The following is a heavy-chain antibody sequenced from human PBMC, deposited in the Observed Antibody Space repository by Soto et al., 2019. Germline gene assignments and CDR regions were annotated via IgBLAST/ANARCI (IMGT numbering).Heavy chain of an antibody. CDR2: IYYRGST. J-gene: IGHJ4*02. CDR1: AGAFSSGTVY. V-gene: IGHV4-61*01. Sequence: PSETLSLTCTVSAGAFSSGTVYWSRIRQPPGKGLEGSGYIYYRGSTNYNRSLKGRDTIPVATAKSQCSLTLSSMTAADTAVYYCASRCSRTSLGVEAQEYWGQGTLVTVSS. D-gene: IGHD3-3*01. CDR3: ASRCSRTSLGVEAQEY.